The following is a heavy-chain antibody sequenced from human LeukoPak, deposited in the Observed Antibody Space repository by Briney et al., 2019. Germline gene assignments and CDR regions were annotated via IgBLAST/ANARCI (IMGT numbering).Heavy chain of an antibody. D-gene: IGHD3-22*01. CDR3: ARPEDYDSAGYSSYFHH. CDR2: INHSGST. J-gene: IGHJ1*01. CDR1: GASISSYY. V-gene: IGHV4-34*01. Sequence: KPSETLSLTCTVSGASISSYYWSWIRQPPGKGLEWIGEINHSGSTDYNPSLKSRVTISVDTSKNQFSLKMSSVTAADTAVYYCARPEDYDSAGYSSYFHHWGQGTLVTVSS.